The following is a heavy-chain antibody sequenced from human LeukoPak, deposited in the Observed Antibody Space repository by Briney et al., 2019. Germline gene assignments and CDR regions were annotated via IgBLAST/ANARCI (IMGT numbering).Heavy chain of an antibody. CDR3: AKDNSYGGFDY. J-gene: IGHJ4*02. Sequence: GGSLRLSCAASGFTFSNYAMNWVRQAPGKGLEWVSVISGSGGSTYYADPVKGRFTISRDNSKNTLYLQMNSLRAEDTAVYYCAKDNSYGGFDYWGQGTLVTVSS. D-gene: IGHD5-18*01. V-gene: IGHV3-23*01. CDR1: GFTFSNYA. CDR2: ISGSGGST.